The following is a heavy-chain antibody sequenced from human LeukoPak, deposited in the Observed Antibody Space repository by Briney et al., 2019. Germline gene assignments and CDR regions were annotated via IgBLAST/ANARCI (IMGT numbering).Heavy chain of an antibody. V-gene: IGHV4-59*08. Sequence: SETLSLTCAVPGGSFRSHYWSWMRQSPGEGLEWIGNVDSSGTTNYNPSLKSRVTISVDTSRNQLSLRLSSVTAADTAVYYCARQGGYSSPFSVWGKGTTVAVSS. CDR2: VDSSGTT. CDR3: ARQGGYSSPFSV. CDR1: GGSFRSHY. J-gene: IGHJ6*04. D-gene: IGHD6-6*01.